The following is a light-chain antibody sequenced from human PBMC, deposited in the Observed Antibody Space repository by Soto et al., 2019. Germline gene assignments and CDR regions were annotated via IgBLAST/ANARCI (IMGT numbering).Light chain of an antibody. CDR3: QQRFNWLT. CDR1: QSVRNF. CDR2: DAS. Sequence: EIVLTQSPATLSLSPGERATLSRRASQSVRNFLAWYQQKPGQAPRLLIYDASNRATGIPARFSGSGSGTDFTLTISSLEPEDFAFYYCQQRFNWLTFGGGTKVEIK. V-gene: IGKV3-11*01. J-gene: IGKJ4*01.